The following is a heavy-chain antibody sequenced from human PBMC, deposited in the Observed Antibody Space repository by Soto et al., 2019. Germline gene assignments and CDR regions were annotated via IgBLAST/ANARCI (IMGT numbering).Heavy chain of an antibody. CDR3: TRDRGYPASFDL. CDR2: INSDGSTI. Sequence: GGSLTLSCAASGFTFGPFWMHWVRQAPGKGLVWLSHINSDGSTIVYADSVKGRFTISRDNAKNKLYLQMNSLRVEDTAVYYCTRDRGYPASFDLWGQGTMVIGSS. V-gene: IGHV3-74*01. D-gene: IGHD3-10*01. J-gene: IGHJ3*01. CDR1: GFTFGPFW.